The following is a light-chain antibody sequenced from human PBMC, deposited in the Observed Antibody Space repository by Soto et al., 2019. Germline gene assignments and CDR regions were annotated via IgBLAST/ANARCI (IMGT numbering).Light chain of an antibody. J-gene: IGKJ2*01. CDR2: GIS. Sequence: EIVLRQSPGTVSLSPGERATLSCRASQSVNGGYLAWYQHKPGQAPRLLIYGISTRATGTPDRFSGAGSGTDFSLTINRLEPGDCAVYYCHQYSSPPYTFGQGTRLDIK. CDR1: QSVNGGY. V-gene: IGKV3-20*01. CDR3: HQYSSPPYT.